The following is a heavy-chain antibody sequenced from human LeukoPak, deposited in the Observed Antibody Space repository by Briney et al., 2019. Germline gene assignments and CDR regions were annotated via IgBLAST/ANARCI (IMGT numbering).Heavy chain of an antibody. V-gene: IGHV3-11*04. CDR3: ASPLWFGELGY. Sequence: GGSLRLSCAASGFTVSSNYMSWVRQAPGKGLEWVSYISSSGSTIYYADSVKGRFTISRDNAKNSLYLQMNSLRAEDTAVYYCASPLWFGELGYWGQGTLVTVSS. J-gene: IGHJ4*02. CDR1: GFTVSSNY. CDR2: ISSSGSTI. D-gene: IGHD3-10*01.